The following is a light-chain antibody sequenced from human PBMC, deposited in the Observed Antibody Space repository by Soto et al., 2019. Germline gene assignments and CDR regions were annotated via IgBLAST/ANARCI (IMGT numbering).Light chain of an antibody. J-gene: IGKJ2*01. CDR1: QSVRSSY. Sequence: EIVLTQSPGTLSLSPGERATLSCRASQSVRSSYLAWYQQKPGQAPRLLIYGASSRATGIPDRFSGNGPGTDFTLTISRLEPEDSAVYYCQQYGSSPRRYTFGQGNKLEIK. V-gene: IGKV3-20*01. CDR3: QQYGSSPRRYT. CDR2: GAS.